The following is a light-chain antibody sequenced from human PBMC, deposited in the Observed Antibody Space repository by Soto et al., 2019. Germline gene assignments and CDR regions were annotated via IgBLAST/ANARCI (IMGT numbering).Light chain of an antibody. CDR2: GAS. V-gene: IGKV3D-15*01. CDR3: QQRYNWPWT. CDR1: ENINQN. J-gene: IGKJ1*01. Sequence: VMTQSPATLSVSPGAGATLSCRATENINQNLAWYQQKPGQAPRLLIYGASSRATGIPDRFSGSGSGTDLTISISGLKSADGEVYECQQRYNWPWTFGQGTKVDIK.